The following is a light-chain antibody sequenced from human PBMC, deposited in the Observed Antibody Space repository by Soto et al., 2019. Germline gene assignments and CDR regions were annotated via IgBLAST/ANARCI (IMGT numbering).Light chain of an antibody. J-gene: IGLJ2*01. CDR1: SSDVGSYNR. V-gene: IGLV2-18*02. Sequence: QSVLTQPASVSGSPGQSITISCTGSSSDVGSYNRVSWYQQPPNTAPKLIIYDVSNRPSGVPDRFSGSKSGNTASLTISGLQAEDEADYYCGTWDSRLSAVVFGGGTKLTV. CDR2: DVS. CDR3: GTWDSRLSAVV.